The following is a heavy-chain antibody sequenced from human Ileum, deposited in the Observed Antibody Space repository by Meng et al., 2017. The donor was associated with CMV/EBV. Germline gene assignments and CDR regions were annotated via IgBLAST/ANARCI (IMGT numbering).Heavy chain of an antibody. V-gene: IGHV4-59*11. CDR3: ARHQDYYYYGVDV. Sequence: SEPLSLTCNASGGSISSHYWSWIRQPPGKGLEWIGYVYYSGSTNYNPSLKSRVTISVDTSKSQFSLKLTSATAADTAVYYCARHQDYYYYGVDVWGQGTTVTVSS. J-gene: IGHJ6*02. CDR2: VYYSGST. D-gene: IGHD2-2*01. CDR1: GGSISSHY.